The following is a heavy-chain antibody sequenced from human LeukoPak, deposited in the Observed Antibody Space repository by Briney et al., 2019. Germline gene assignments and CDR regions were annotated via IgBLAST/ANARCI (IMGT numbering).Heavy chain of an antibody. V-gene: IGHV3-7*01. CDR2: IKQDGSEK. CDR1: GFRFSSYA. D-gene: IGHD6-13*01. CDR3: TREAAAGIDY. Sequence: PGGSLRLSCAASGFRFSSYAMHWVRQAPGKGLEWVANIKQDGSEKYYLDSVKGRFTISRDNAKNSLYLQMNSLRAEDTAVYFCTREAAAGIDYWGQGTLVTVSS. J-gene: IGHJ4*02.